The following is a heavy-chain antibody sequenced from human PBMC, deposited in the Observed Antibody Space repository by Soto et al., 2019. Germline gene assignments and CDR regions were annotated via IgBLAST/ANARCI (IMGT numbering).Heavy chain of an antibody. V-gene: IGHV1-8*01. CDR1: GYTFTSYD. Sequence: ASVKVSCKASGYTFTSYDINWVRQASGQGLEWMGWMNPNSGNTGYAQKFQGRVTMTRNTSISTAYMELSSLRSEDTAVYYCARVLYNWKLGLRDVFDIWGQGTMVTV. CDR3: ARVLYNWKLGLRDVFDI. D-gene: IGHD1-20*01. CDR2: MNPNSGNT. J-gene: IGHJ3*02.